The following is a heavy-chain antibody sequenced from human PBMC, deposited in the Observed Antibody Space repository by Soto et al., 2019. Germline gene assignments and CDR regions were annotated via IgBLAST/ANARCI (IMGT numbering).Heavy chain of an antibody. V-gene: IGHV4-4*02. J-gene: IGHJ6*02. Sequence: QVQLQESGPGLVKPSGTLSLTCAVSGGSISSSNWWSWVRQPPGKGLEWIGEIYHSGSTKYNPSLKSRVTISVDKSENQFSLKLSSVTAADTAVYYCARVSGSYYYGMDVWGQGTTVTVSS. D-gene: IGHD1-26*01. CDR2: IYHSGST. CDR1: GGSISSSNW. CDR3: ARVSGSYYYGMDV.